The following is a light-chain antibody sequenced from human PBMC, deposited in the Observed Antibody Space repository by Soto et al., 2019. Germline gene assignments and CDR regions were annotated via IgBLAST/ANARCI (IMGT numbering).Light chain of an antibody. CDR3: QQLNSHPYT. CDR2: ASS. J-gene: IGKJ2*01. CDR1: QDITID. V-gene: IGKV1-9*01. Sequence: IQLTQSPSSLPAAVRDRVTIISRATQDITIDLAWYQQKPGKAPKLRIYASSTLQTGVPSRFSGSGSGTEFILTISRLQPEDFVTYYCQQLNSHPYTFGQGTKLEF.